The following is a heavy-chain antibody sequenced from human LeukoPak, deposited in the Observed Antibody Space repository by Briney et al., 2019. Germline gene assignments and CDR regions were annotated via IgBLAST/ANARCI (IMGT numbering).Heavy chain of an antibody. D-gene: IGHD6-13*01. J-gene: IGHJ5*02. CDR3: AKGVYSSSWLHLNWFDP. CDR2: ISGSGGST. CDR1: GFTFSSYA. Sequence: PGGSLRLSCAASGFTFSSYAMSWVRQAPGKGLEWVSAISGSGGSTYYADSVKGRFTISRDNSKNTLYLQMNSLRAEDTAVYYCAKGVYSSSWLHLNWFDPWGQGTLVTVSS. V-gene: IGHV3-23*01.